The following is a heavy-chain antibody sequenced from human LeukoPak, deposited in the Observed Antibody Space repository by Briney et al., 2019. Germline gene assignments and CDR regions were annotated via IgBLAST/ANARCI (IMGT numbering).Heavy chain of an antibody. Sequence: GESLKISCKGSGYSFTNNWIGWVRQMPGKGLEWMGITYPGDSNTRYSPSFQGQVTISADKSISSAYLQWSSLKASDTAMYYCVRSPACSSGTCYPNWFDPWGQGTLVTISS. J-gene: IGHJ5*02. CDR1: GYSFTNNW. CDR3: VRSPACSSGTCYPNWFDP. D-gene: IGHD2-15*01. V-gene: IGHV5-51*01. CDR2: TYPGDSNT.